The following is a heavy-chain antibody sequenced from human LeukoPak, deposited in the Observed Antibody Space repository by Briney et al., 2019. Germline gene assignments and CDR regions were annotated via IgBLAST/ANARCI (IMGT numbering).Heavy chain of an antibody. V-gene: IGHV1-69*04. Sequence: ASVKVSCKASGGTFSSYAISWVRQAPGQGLEWMGRIIPILGIANYAQKFQGRVTITADKSTSTAYMELSSLRSEDTAAYYCARDKQWLGFQIFDYWGQGTLVTVSS. D-gene: IGHD6-19*01. J-gene: IGHJ4*02. CDR1: GGTFSSYA. CDR3: ARDKQWLGFQIFDY. CDR2: IIPILGIA.